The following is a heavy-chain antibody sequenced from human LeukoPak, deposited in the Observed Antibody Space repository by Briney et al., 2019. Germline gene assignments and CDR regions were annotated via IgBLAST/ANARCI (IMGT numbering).Heavy chain of an antibody. V-gene: IGHV4-39*01. CDR2: VYYSGST. D-gene: IGHD6-19*01. J-gene: IGHJ3*02. CDR1: GGSISSSSNY. CDR3: ARNRSIAVTGIGRPNAFDI. Sequence: SETLSLTCTVSGGSISSSSNYWGWIRHSPGKRLEWIGSVYYSGSTYYNPSVKSRVTISVDTSKNQFSLNLSSVTAADTAVYFCARNRSIAVTGIGRPNAFDIWGQGTMVTVAS.